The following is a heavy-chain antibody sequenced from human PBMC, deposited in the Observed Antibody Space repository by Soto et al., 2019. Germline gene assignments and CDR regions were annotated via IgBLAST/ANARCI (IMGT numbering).Heavy chain of an antibody. CDR3: AREGYCDFWSGYYTENAFDI. V-gene: IGHV3-33*01. CDR1: GFTFRTYG. D-gene: IGHD3-3*01. Sequence: QVQLVESGGGVVKPGRSLRLSCAASGFTFRTYGMHWVRQAPGKGLEWVAVIWFDGSNQYYLESVKGRFTISRDNSKDDLDLQMDSLRVEDTALYFCAREGYCDFWSGYYTENAFDIWGRGTMVTVSS. CDR2: IWFDGSNQ. J-gene: IGHJ3*02.